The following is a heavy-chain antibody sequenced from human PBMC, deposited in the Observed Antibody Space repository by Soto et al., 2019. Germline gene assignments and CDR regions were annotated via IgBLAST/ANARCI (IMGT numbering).Heavy chain of an antibody. CDR2: IYYSGST. D-gene: IGHD4-17*01. Sequence: PSETLSLTCTVSGGSISSGGYYWSWILQHPGKGLEWIGYIYYSGSTYYNPSLKSRVTISVDTSKNQFSLKLSSVTAADTAVYYCARDPGNYGDFFAYWGQGTLVTVSS. CDR3: ARDPGNYGDFFAY. V-gene: IGHV4-31*03. J-gene: IGHJ4*02. CDR1: GGSISSGGYY.